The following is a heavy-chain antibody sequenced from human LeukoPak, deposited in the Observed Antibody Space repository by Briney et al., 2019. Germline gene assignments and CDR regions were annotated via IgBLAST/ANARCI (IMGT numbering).Heavy chain of an antibody. CDR1: GFTLSNAW. CDR2: AKSKTDGGTT. CDR3: TTSTTIIYYYYYMDV. D-gene: IGHD4-11*01. V-gene: IGHV3-15*01. J-gene: IGHJ6*03. Sequence: GGSLRLSCAAPGFTLSNAWMSWVRQAPGKGLEWVGRAKSKTDGGTTDYAAPVKGRFTISRDDSKNTLYLQMNSLKTEDTAVYYCTTSTTIIYYYYYMDVWGKGTTVTISS.